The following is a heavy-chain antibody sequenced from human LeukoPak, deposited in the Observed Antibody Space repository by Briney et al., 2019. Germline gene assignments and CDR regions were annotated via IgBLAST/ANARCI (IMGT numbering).Heavy chain of an antibody. CDR1: GDSISSTNYY. D-gene: IGHD3-10*01. CDR3: ARHTANLWFGELSPYDFDY. V-gene: IGHV4-39*01. Sequence: PSETLSLTCTVSGDSISSTNYYWGWIRQPPGKGLEWIGSIYYSGSTYYNPSLKSRVTISVDTSKNQFSLKLSSVTAADTAVYYCARHTANLWFGELSPYDFDYWGQGTLVTVSS. CDR2: IYYSGST. J-gene: IGHJ4*02.